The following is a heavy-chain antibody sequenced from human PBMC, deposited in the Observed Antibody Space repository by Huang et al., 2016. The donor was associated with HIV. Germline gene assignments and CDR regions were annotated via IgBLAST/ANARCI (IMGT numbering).Heavy chain of an antibody. CDR1: GFTVSTNY. Sequence: EVQLVESGGGLIQPGGSLRLFCAASGFTVSTNYMTWVRQAPGRGLGWVLLIYSGGTTYYADSVKGRFTISRDDSENTLYLHMTSLRAGDTAVYYCAKEGDTGAALGYWGQGTLVTVS. D-gene: IGHD2-8*02. V-gene: IGHV3-53*01. J-gene: IGHJ4*02. CDR3: AKEGDTGAALGY. CDR2: IYSGGTT.